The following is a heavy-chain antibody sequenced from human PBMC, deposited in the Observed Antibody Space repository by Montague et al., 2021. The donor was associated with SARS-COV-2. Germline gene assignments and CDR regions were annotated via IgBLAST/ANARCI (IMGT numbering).Heavy chain of an antibody. CDR1: GFTFSDYA. Sequence: SLRLSCAASGFTFSDYAMHWVRQAPSKGREWVAIISFDGSNKHYAVSVEGRLSISRDNSKNTVFLQMNRLRAEDTAVYYCAKDRDTRHTTPIDYWGQGTLVTVSS. J-gene: IGHJ4*02. CDR3: AKDRDTRHTTPIDY. V-gene: IGHV3-30*04. CDR2: ISFDGSNK. D-gene: IGHD2-15*01.